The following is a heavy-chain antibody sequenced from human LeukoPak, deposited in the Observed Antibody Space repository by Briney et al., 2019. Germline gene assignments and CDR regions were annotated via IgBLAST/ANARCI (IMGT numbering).Heavy chain of an antibody. D-gene: IGHD3-16*02. CDR3: ARVHHYVWGSYRPYFDY. Sequence: SQTLSLTCTVSGGSISSYYWSWIRQPPGKGLEWLGYIYYSGSTNYNPSLKSRVTISVDTSKNQFSLKLSSVTAADTAVYYCARVHHYVWGSYRPYFDYWGQGTLVTVSS. V-gene: IGHV4-59*01. J-gene: IGHJ4*02. CDR2: IYYSGST. CDR1: GGSISSYY.